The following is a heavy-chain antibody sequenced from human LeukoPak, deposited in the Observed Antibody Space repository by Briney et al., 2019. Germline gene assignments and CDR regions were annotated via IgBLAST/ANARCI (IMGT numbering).Heavy chain of an antibody. V-gene: IGHV3-33*01. Sequence: GGSLRLSCAASGFTFSSYGMHWVRQAPGKGLEWVAVIWYDGSNKYYADSVKGRFTISRDNSKNTLYLQMNSLRAEDTAVYYCAGGPGIAAAGTDYWGQGTLVTVSS. CDR1: GFTFSSYG. J-gene: IGHJ4*02. CDR3: AGGPGIAAAGTDY. CDR2: IWYDGSNK. D-gene: IGHD6-13*01.